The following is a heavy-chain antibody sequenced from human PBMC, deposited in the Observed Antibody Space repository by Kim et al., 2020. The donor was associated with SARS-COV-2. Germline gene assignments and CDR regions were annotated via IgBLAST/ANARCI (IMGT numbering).Heavy chain of an antibody. CDR2: ISGSGGTT. V-gene: IGHV3-23*01. D-gene: IGHD6-13*01. Sequence: GGSLRLSCAASGFTFNDYAMSWVRQAPGKGLEWVSAISGSGGTTYYADSVKGRFTSSRDNSKNTLYLQMNSLRAEDTAVYYCAKVLYRSSWPEYFQHWGQGTLVTVSS. CDR3: AKVLYRSSWPEYFQH. CDR1: GFTFNDYA. J-gene: IGHJ1*01.